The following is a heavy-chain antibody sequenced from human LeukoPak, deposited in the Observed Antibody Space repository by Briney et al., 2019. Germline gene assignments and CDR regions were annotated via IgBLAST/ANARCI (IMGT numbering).Heavy chain of an antibody. CDR3: ASARSVYYYYMDV. Sequence: ASVTVSCKASGYTFTGYYMHWVRQAPGQGLEWMGWINPNSGGTNYAQKFQGRVTMTRDTSISTAYMELSSLRSDDTAVYYCASARSVYYYYMDVWGKGTTVTVSS. CDR1: GYTFTGYY. J-gene: IGHJ6*03. CDR2: INPNSGGT. V-gene: IGHV1-2*02.